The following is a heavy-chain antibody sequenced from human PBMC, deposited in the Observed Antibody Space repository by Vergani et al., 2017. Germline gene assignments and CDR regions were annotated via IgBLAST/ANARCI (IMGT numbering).Heavy chain of an antibody. CDR2: IYPGDSDT. V-gene: IGHV5-51*01. Sequence: EVQLVQSGAEVKKPGESLKISCKGSGYSFTSYWIGWVRQMPGKGLEWMGIIYPGDSDTRYSPSFQGQVTISADKSISTAYLQWSSLKASATAMYYCATYPTVTTAGGDAFAIWGQGTMVTVYS. J-gene: IGHJ3*02. CDR3: ATYPTVTTAGGDAFAI. D-gene: IGHD4-17*01. CDR1: GYSFTSYW.